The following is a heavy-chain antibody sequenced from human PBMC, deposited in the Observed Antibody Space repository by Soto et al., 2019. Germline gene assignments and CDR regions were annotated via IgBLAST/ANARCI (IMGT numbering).Heavy chain of an antibody. CDR2: IYYSGST. Sequence: QVQLQESGPGLVKPSQTLSLTCTVSGGSISSGDYYWSWIRQPPGKGLEWSGYIYYSGSTYYNPSLKSRVTISVDTSKNQFSLKLSSVTAADTAVYYCAAGGRYYDSSGYYFNFDYWGQGTLVTVSS. D-gene: IGHD3-22*01. V-gene: IGHV4-30-4*01. J-gene: IGHJ4*02. CDR3: AAGGRYYDSSGYYFNFDY. CDR1: GGSISSGDYY.